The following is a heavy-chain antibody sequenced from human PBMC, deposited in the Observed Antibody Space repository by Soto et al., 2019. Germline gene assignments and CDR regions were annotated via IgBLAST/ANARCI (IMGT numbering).Heavy chain of an antibody. J-gene: IGHJ5*02. D-gene: IGHD2-15*01. CDR2: IYYSGST. V-gene: IGHV4-59*01. CDR1: GGSISSYY. Sequence: SETLSLTCTVSGGSISSYYWSWIRQPPGKGLEWIGYIYYSGSTNYNPSLKSRVTISVDTSKNQFSLKLSSVTAADTAVYYCAREGGGYCSGGSCYSLWFDPWGQGTLVTVSS. CDR3: AREGGGYCSGGSCYSLWFDP.